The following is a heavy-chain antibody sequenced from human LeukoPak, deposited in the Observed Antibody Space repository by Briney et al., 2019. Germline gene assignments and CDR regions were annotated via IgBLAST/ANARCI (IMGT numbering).Heavy chain of an antibody. V-gene: IGHV3-15*07. CDR1: GFTFNNAW. J-gene: IGHJ3*02. Sequence: GGSLRLSCAASGFTFNNAWMNWVRQAPGKGLEWVGRIGSKVDGGTAEYAAPVKDRFTISRDDSRDTLYLQMNSLKTEDTAVYYCTTDPPDRRFFDIWGQGTMVIVSS. D-gene: IGHD3-16*01. CDR2: IGSKVDGGTA. CDR3: TTDPPDRRFFDI.